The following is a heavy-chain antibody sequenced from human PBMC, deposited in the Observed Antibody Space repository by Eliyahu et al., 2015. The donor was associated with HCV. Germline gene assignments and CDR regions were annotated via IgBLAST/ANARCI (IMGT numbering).Heavy chain of an antibody. J-gene: IGHJ4*02. V-gene: IGHV3-15*01. CDR3: TTDRGVQLERLLLGY. D-gene: IGHD1-1*01. CDR2: IKSKTDGGTT. CDR1: GFTFSNAW. Sequence: EVQLVESGGGLVKPGGSLRLSCAASGFTFSNAWMSWVRQAPGKGLEWVGRIKSKTDGGTTDYAAPVKGRFTISRDDSKNTLYLQMNSLKTEDTAVYYCTTDRGVQLERLLLGYWGQGTLVTVSS.